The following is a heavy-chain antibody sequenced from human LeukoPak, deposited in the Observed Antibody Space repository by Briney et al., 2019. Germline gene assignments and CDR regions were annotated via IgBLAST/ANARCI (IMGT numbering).Heavy chain of an antibody. CDR1: GYIFTDYW. D-gene: IGHD1-7*01. Sequence: GESLKISCKASGYIFTDYWIGWVRQMPGKGLEWMGIIYGDSDTRYSPSFQGQVTISADTSINTAYLEWSSLKASDSATYYCARELSYGPRARDYWGQGTLVTVSS. CDR2: IYGDSDT. V-gene: IGHV5-51*01. CDR3: ARELSYGPRARDY. J-gene: IGHJ4*02.